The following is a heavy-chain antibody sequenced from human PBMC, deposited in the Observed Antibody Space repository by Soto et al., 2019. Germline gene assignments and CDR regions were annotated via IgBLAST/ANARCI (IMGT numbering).Heavy chain of an antibody. J-gene: IGHJ6*02. CDR2: INPSGGST. CDR1: GYTFTSYY. Sequence: ASVKVSCKASGYTFTSYYMHWVRQAPGQGLEWMGIINPSGGSTSYAQKFQGRVTMTRDTSTSTVYMELSSLRSDDTAVYYCARGIAAAGLLYYYGMDVWGQGTTVTVSS. CDR3: ARGIAAAGLLYYYGMDV. D-gene: IGHD6-13*01. V-gene: IGHV1-46*01.